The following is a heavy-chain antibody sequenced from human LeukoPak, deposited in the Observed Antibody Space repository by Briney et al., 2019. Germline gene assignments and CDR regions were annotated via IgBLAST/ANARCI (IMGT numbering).Heavy chain of an antibody. CDR2: ITTGRGET. CDR3: ARGGQQWRGGNYFDS. J-gene: IGHJ4*02. D-gene: IGHD6-19*01. V-gene: IGHV1-3*03. Sequence: ASVKVSCKASGYTFTDYALHWVRQAPGQSLEWMGWITTGRGETRYSQDFQRRITLTRDRSANTVYMDLSDLTSEDTAVYYCARGGQQWRGGNYFDSWGQGTLVAVSS. CDR1: GYTFTDYA.